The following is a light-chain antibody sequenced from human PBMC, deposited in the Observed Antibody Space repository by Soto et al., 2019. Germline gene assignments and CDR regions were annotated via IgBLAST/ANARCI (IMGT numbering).Light chain of an antibody. J-gene: IGKJ4*01. CDR2: RAS. Sequence: EIGLTHSPGTLSLSPGYRSTLSCMSSQSVSSDYVAWYQQKPGQTPNVLIYRASIRATGIPDRFSGSGSGTDFTLTISRLEPEDFAVYYCQQYGASPLTFGGGTKVDIK. V-gene: IGKV3-20*01. CDR1: QSVSSDY. CDR3: QQYGASPLT.